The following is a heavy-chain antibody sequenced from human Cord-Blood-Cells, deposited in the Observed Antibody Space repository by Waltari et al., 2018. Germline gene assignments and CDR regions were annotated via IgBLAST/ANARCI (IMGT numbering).Heavy chain of an antibody. CDR3: ASGSYYFDY. CDR2: ISYDGSNK. J-gene: IGHJ4*02. Sequence: QVQLVESGGGVVQPGRSLRLSCAASGFTFSSYGMHWVRQAPGKGLEWVAVISYDGSNKYYADCVKGRFTISRDNSKNTLYLQMNSLRAEDTAVYYCASGSYYFDYWGQGTLVTVSS. CDR1: GFTFSSYG. D-gene: IGHD1-26*01. V-gene: IGHV3-30*03.